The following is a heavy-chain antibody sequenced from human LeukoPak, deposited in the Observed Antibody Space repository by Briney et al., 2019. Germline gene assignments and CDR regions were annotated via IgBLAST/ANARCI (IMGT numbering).Heavy chain of an antibody. CDR1: GGSISSSSYY. Sequence: SETLSLTCTVSGGSISSSSYYWGWIRQPPGKGLEWIGSIYYSGSTYYNPSLKSRVTISVDTSKNQFSLKLSSVTAADTAVYYCARRDSSGYYGYWGQGTLVTVSS. CDR2: IYYSGST. V-gene: IGHV4-39*07. CDR3: ARRDSSGYYGY. J-gene: IGHJ4*02. D-gene: IGHD3-22*01.